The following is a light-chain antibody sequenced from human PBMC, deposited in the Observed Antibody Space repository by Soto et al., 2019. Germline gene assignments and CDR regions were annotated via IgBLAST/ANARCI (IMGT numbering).Light chain of an antibody. CDR3: QQYNSYPWT. J-gene: IGKJ1*01. Sequence: DIQMTQSPYTLSTSVGDRVTITCRASQSISSWLAWYQQKPGKAPKLLIYDASSLESGVPSRFSGSGSGPEFTLTISSLHPDDFATYYCQQYNSYPWTIGQGTRVELK. CDR1: QSISSW. V-gene: IGKV1-5*01. CDR2: DAS.